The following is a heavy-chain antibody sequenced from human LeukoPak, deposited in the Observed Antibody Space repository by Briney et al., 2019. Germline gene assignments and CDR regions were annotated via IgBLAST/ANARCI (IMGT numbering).Heavy chain of an antibody. CDR2: FCTTGST. CDR1: GGAISRWC. CDR3: ARRPYITIFGVVIIEYFDY. V-gene: IGHV4-4*07. D-gene: IGHD3-3*01. J-gene: IGHJ4*02. Sequence: SETLSLTCTVSGGAISRWCWSWLRQPAGKGLEWIGRFCTTGSTNYSPSLKSRVTMSVDTSKNQFSLKLSSVTAADTAVYYCARRPYITIFGVVIIEYFDYWGQGTLVTVSS.